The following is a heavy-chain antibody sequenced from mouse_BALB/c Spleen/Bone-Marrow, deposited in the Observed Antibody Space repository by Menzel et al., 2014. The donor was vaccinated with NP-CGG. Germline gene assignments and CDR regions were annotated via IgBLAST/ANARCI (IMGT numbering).Heavy chain of an antibody. V-gene: IGHV1-9*01. Sequence: VQLHQSGAELMKTGASVKISCKATGYTFSSYWIEWVKQRPGHGLEWIGEILPGRGSTNYNEKFKGKATFTSDTSSTTAYMQLSSLTSEDSAVYYCARWDTTAMDFWGQGTSVTVSS. D-gene: IGHD1-1*01. CDR2: ILPGRGST. CDR1: GYTFSSYW. J-gene: IGHJ4*01. CDR3: ARWDTTAMDF.